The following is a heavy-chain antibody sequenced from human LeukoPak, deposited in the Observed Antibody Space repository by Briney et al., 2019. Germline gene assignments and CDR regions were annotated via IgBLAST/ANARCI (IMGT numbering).Heavy chain of an antibody. CDR2: INHSGST. J-gene: IGHJ5*02. V-gene: IGHV4-34*01. CDR1: GGSFSGYY. Sequence: SETLSLTCAVYGGSFSGYYWSWIRQPPGEGLEWIGEINHSGSTNYNPSLKSRVTISVDTSKNQFSLKLSSVTAADTAVYYCARRKKSGCSSTSCLLNWFDPWGQGTLVTVSS. D-gene: IGHD2-2*01. CDR3: ARRKKSGCSSTSCLLNWFDP.